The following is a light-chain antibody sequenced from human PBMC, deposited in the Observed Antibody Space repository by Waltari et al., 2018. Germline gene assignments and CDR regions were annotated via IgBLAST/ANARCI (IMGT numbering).Light chain of an antibody. V-gene: IGLV3-10*01. CDR2: EDN. CDR3: YSTDSGGDHRGV. CDR1: ALPRQH. J-gene: IGLJ3*02. Sequence: SYELTQPPAVSVSPGQTARLTCSGSALPRQHAYWYHQKSGQIPLLVIYEDNRRPSGIPEGLSGSRSGTKATLTITGAQADDGGDYYCYSTDSGGDHRGVFGGGTRLTVL.